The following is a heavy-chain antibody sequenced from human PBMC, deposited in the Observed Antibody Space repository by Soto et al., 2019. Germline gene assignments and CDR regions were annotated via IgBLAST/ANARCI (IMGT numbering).Heavy chain of an antibody. D-gene: IGHD1-26*01. CDR2: ISDSGITT. CDR1: GFTFSYYA. V-gene: IGHV3-23*01. Sequence: GGSLRLSCAASGFTFSYYAMAWVRQSPGKGLEWVSGISDSGITTYYPDSVKGRFTISRDNFNNTLFLQMKSLRAADTAVYYCAKDARRSGIVGQWVAWGQGTLVTVSS. CDR3: AKDARRSGIVGQWVA. J-gene: IGHJ5*02.